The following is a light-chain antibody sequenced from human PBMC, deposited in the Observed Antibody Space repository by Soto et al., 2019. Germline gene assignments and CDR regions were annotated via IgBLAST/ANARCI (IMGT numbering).Light chain of an antibody. CDR3: MQALQTPRT. J-gene: IGKJ1*01. V-gene: IGKV2-28*01. CDR1: QSLQHNNGNTL. Sequence: EIVMTQSPLSLTVTPGEPASISCKSSQSLQHNNGNTLLDWYMQKPGQSPQLLIYLASRRAPGAPDRVSGSGSGTDFTLRISTVEAXXXAIYYCMQALQTPRTFGQGTKLEI. CDR2: LAS.